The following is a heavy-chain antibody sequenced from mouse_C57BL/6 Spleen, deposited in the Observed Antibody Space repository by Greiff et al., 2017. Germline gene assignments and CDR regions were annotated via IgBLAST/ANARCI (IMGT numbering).Heavy chain of an antibody. V-gene: IGHV1-82*01. CDR3: ARGTAGY. CDR2: IYPGDGDT. CDR1: GYAFSSSW. Sequence: QVQLKESGPELVKPGASVKISCKASGYAFSSSWMNWVKQRPGKGLEWIGRIYPGDGDTNYNGKFKGKATLTADKSSSTAYMQLSSLTSEDSAVYFCARGTAGYWGQGTTLTVSS. D-gene: IGHD1-2*01. J-gene: IGHJ2*01.